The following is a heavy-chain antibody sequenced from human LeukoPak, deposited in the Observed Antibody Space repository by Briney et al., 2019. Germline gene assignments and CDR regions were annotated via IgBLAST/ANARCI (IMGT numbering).Heavy chain of an antibody. CDR2: INHSGST. Sequence: PGGSLRLSCAASGFTFSSSAMSWVRQPPGKGLEWIGEINHSGSTNYNPSLKSRVTISVDTSKNQFSLKLSSVTAADTAVYYCARGGYYYGSGSYYNVRRFDPWGQGTLVTVSS. V-gene: IGHV4-34*01. CDR3: ARGGYYYGSGSYYNVRRFDP. D-gene: IGHD3-10*01. J-gene: IGHJ5*02. CDR1: GFTFSSSA.